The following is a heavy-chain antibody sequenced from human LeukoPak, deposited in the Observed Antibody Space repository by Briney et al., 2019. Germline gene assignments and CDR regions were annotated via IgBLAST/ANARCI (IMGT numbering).Heavy chain of an antibody. CDR3: AYSGSYGHLGY. V-gene: IGHV4-39*01. CDR2: TYSSVST. Sequence: SETLSLTCTVSGGSISSNAYYWAWIRQPPGKGLEWIGSTYSSVSTYYNPSLKSRVTISVDTSKNQFSLRLSSVTAADTALYYCAYSGSYGHLGYWGQGIPVTVSS. CDR1: GGSISSNAYY. J-gene: IGHJ4*02. D-gene: IGHD1-26*01.